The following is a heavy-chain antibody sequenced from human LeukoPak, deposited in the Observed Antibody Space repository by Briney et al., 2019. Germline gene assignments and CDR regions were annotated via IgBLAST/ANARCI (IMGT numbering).Heavy chain of an antibody. D-gene: IGHD3-3*01. V-gene: IGHV3-23*01. CDR2: LSGSGAGT. Sequence: GGSERLSCAASGFTFSDYALGCVRQAPGRGLEWVATLSGSGAGTYYSDSVQGRFTISRDNSKRTLFLQMNSLRAEDTAFYYCAKAELGVDTFFDYWGQGTLVTVSS. CDR1: GFTFSDYA. J-gene: IGHJ4*02. CDR3: AKAELGVDTFFDY.